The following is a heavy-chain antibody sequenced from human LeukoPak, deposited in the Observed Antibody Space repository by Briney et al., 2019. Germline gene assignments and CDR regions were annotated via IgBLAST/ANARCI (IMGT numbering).Heavy chain of an antibody. CDR1: GYTFTSYG. J-gene: IGHJ4*02. CDR2: ISAYNGNT. Sequence: ASVKDSCKASGYTFTSYGSSWVRQAPGQGLEWMGWISAYNGNTNYAQKLHDRVTMTTDTSTRTAYMALRSLRSDDTAVYYCARDYYDSSGYYPLGYWGQGTLVTVSS. V-gene: IGHV1-18*01. CDR3: ARDYYDSSGYYPLGY. D-gene: IGHD3-22*01.